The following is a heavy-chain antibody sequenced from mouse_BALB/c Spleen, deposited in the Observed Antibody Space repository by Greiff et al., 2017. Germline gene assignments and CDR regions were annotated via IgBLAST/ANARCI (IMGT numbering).Heavy chain of an antibody. CDR1: GFSLTGYG. CDR3: ARVPYDYDSYYLDY. Sequence: VQLVESGPGLVAPSQSLSITCTVSGFSLTGYGVNWVRQPPGKGLEWLGMIWGDGSTDYNSALKSRLSISKDNSKSQVFLKMNSLQTDDTARYYCARVPYDYDSYYLDYWGQGTTLTVSS. J-gene: IGHJ2*01. D-gene: IGHD2-4*01. CDR2: IWGDGST. V-gene: IGHV2-6-7*01.